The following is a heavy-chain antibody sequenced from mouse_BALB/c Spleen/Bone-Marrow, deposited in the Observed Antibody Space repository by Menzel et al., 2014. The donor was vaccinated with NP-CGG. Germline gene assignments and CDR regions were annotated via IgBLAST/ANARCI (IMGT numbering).Heavy chain of an antibody. V-gene: IGHV14-4*02. CDR3: NAEHGNYHYFDY. CDR1: GFNIKDYY. J-gene: IGHJ2*01. D-gene: IGHD6-1*01. CDR2: IDPGNGDT. Sequence: EVKVVESGAELVRPGASVKLSCTASGFNIKDYYMHWVKQRPEQGLEWIGWIDPGNGDTEYAPKFQGKATMTADTSSNTAYLQLSSLTSEDTAVYYCNAEHGNYHYFDYWGQGTTLTVSS.